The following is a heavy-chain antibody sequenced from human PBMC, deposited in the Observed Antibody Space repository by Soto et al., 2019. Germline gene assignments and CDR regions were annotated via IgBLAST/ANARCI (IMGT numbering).Heavy chain of an antibody. CDR3: ARDPNFLWSPYSHHFHWFDP. Sequence: ASVKVSCKASGGTFSSYAISWVRQAPGQGLEWMGGIIPIFGTANYAQKFQGRVTITADESTSTAYMELSSLRSEDTAVYYCARDPNFLWSPYSHHFHWFDPWGQGTLVTVSS. V-gene: IGHV1-69*13. CDR2: IIPIFGTA. D-gene: IGHD3-3*01. CDR1: GGTFSSYA. J-gene: IGHJ5*02.